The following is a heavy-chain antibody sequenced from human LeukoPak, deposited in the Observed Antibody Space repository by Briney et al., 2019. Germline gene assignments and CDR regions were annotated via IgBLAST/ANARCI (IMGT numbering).Heavy chain of an antibody. CDR1: GFTFSSYA. CDR2: ISYDGSNK. CDR3: ARGGFITMIVVVITGPFDY. Sequence: GGSLRLSCAASGFTFSSYAMHWVRQAPGKGLEWVAVISYDGSNKYYADSVKGRFTISRDNSKNTLYLQMNSLRAGDTAVYYCARGGFITMIVVVITGPFDYWGQRTLVTVSS. V-gene: IGHV3-30-3*01. D-gene: IGHD3-22*01. J-gene: IGHJ4*02.